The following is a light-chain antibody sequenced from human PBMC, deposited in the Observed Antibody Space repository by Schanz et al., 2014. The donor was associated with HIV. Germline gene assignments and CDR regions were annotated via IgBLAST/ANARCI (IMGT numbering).Light chain of an antibody. J-gene: IGKJ1*01. CDR1: QDISDY. CDR2: AAS. CDR3: QNYDSPPRT. Sequence: DIQMTQSPSSLSASVGDRVTITCRARQDISDYLAWYQQKPGKVPKLLIYAASSLQSGVPARFSGSGSGTDFTLIISGLQPEDVATYYCQNYDSPPRTFGQGTNVEIK. V-gene: IGKV1-27*01.